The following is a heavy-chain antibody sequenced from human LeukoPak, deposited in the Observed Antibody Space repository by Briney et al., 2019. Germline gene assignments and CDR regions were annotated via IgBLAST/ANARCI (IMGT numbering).Heavy chain of an antibody. CDR1: GYTFTGYY. Sequence: GASVKVSCKASGYTFTGYYMHWVRQAPGQGLEWMGWINPNSGGTNYAQKFQGRVTMTRDTSISTAYMELSRLRSDDTAVYYCARVGKYYYDSSGYQPPNYFDYWGQGTLVTVSS. J-gene: IGHJ4*02. CDR2: INPNSGGT. V-gene: IGHV1-2*02. CDR3: ARVGKYYYDSSGYQPPNYFDY. D-gene: IGHD3-22*01.